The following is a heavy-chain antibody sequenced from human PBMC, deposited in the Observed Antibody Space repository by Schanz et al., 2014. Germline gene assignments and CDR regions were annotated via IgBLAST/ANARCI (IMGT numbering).Heavy chain of an antibody. J-gene: IGHJ4*02. CDR2: IYYSGST. V-gene: IGHV4-34*01. CDR3: ARGGSQIVVMPLATDKRGFDY. D-gene: IGHD2-8*01. Sequence: QLHQWGAGLLKPSETLSLTCAVSGGSFSAYYWSWIRQPPGKGLEWIGYIYYSGSTYYNPSLKGRVTISVDTSKNQFSLMRGSVTAADTAVYYCARGGSQIVVMPLATDKRGFDYWGQGTLVTVSS. CDR1: GGSFSAYY.